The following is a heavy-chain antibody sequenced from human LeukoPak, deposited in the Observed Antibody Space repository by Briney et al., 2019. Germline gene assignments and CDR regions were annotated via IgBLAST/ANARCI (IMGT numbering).Heavy chain of an antibody. CDR2: ISWDSNNI. J-gene: IGHJ3*02. CDR3: AKAVAAPGAFDI. CDR1: GFIFDESA. D-gene: IGHD6-19*01. Sequence: GRSLRLSYAASGFIFDESAMHWVRQAPGKGLEWVSGISWDSNNIIYADSVKGRFTISRDNAKNSLYLQMNSLRAEDTALYYCAKAVAAPGAFDIWGQGTVVTVSS. V-gene: IGHV3-9*01.